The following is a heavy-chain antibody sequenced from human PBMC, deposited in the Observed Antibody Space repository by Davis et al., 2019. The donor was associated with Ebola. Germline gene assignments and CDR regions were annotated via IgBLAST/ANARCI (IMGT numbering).Heavy chain of an antibody. V-gene: IGHV4-39*01. CDR3: ARHPGDGYNFLWFDP. Sequence: MPSETLSLTCTVSGGSISSSSYYWGWIRQPPGKGLEWIGSIYYSGSTYYNPSLKSRVTISVDTSKNQFSLKLSSVTAANTAVYYCARHPGDGYNFLWFDPWGQGTLVTVSS. CDR2: IYYSGST. CDR1: GGSISSSSYY. J-gene: IGHJ5*02. D-gene: IGHD5-24*01.